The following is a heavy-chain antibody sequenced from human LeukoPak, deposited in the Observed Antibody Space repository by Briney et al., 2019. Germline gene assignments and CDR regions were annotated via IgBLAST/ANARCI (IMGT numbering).Heavy chain of an antibody. CDR3: ARTPRGYCTNGVCHEFPAFEH. J-gene: IGHJ1*01. Sequence: SETLSLTCTVSGGSISSYYWSWIRQPPGKGLEWIGYIYYSGSTNYNPSLKSRVTISVDTSKNQFSLKLSSVTAADTAVYYCARTPRGYCTNGVCHEFPAFEHWGQGPLLTVSS. CDR1: GGSISSYY. V-gene: IGHV4-59*01. CDR2: IYYSGST. D-gene: IGHD2-8*01.